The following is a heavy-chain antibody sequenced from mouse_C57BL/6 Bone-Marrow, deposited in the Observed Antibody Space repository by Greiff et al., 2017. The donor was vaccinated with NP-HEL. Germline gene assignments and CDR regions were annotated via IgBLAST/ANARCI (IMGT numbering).Heavy chain of an antibody. Sequence: EVQLQQSGPELVKPGASVKISCKASGYTFTDYYMNWVKQSHGKSLEWIGDINPNNGGTSYNQKFKGKATLTVDKSSSTAYMELRSLTSEDSAVYYCARKSTVHFDYWGQGTTLTVSS. CDR1: GYTFTDYY. D-gene: IGHD1-1*01. J-gene: IGHJ2*01. CDR3: ARKSTVHFDY. V-gene: IGHV1-26*01. CDR2: INPNNGGT.